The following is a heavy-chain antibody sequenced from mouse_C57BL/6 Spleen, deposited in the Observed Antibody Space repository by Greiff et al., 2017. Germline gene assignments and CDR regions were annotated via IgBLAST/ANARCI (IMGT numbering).Heavy chain of an antibody. CDR1: GYTFTSYW. J-gene: IGHJ1*03. V-gene: IGHV1-50*01. CDR2: IDPSDSYS. Sequence: QVQLQQPGAELVKPGASVKLSCKASGYTFTSYWMQWVKQRPGQGLEWIGEIDPSDSYSNYNQKFKGKATLTVDTSSSTAYMQHSSLTSEDSAVYYCARPYYYGSSPYWYFDVWGTGTTVTVSS. D-gene: IGHD1-1*01. CDR3: ARPYYYGSSPYWYFDV.